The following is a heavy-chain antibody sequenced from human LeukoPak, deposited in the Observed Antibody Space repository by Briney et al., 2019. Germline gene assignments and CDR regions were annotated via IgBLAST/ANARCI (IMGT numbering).Heavy chain of an antibody. CDR2: IYPGDSDT. D-gene: IGHD6-13*01. J-gene: IGHJ4*02. V-gene: IGHV5-51*01. Sequence: GESLKISCKGSGYSFTSYWIGWVRQMPGKGLVWMGIIYPGDSDTRYSPSFQGQVTITADKSISTAYLQWSSLKASDTAMYYCARRSSSSWLYYFDYWGQGTLVTVSS. CDR3: ARRSSSSWLYYFDY. CDR1: GYSFTSYW.